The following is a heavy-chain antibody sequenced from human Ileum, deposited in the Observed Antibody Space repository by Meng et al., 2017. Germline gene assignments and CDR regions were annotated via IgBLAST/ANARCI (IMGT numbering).Heavy chain of an antibody. CDR1: GGSVNTGSYY. J-gene: IGHJ4*02. D-gene: IGHD3-22*01. CDR2: MYFSGST. Sequence: HVQLQEPGPGRERASETLDLTCTISGGSVNTGSYYWSWIRQPPGKGLEWIGYMYFSGSTKYNASLKNRVSISVDTSKKQFSLNLTSVTAADTAVYYCARGHYDKYFDSWGQGTLVTVSS. V-gene: IGHV4-61*01. CDR3: ARGHYDKYFDS.